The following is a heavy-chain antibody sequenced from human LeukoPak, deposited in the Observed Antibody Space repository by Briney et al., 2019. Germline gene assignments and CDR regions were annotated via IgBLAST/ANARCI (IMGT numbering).Heavy chain of an antibody. CDR3: AGRGSSSGTFDV. V-gene: IGHV4-61*02. J-gene: IGHJ3*01. Sequence: SETLSLTCTVSGGSISNLDYYWTWIRQPAGKRQEWIGRIYTSGGTNYNPSLKSRVTMSVDKSKNQISLNLASLTAADTALYYCAGRGSSSGTFDVWGPGTFVTVSS. CDR2: IYTSGGT. D-gene: IGHD2-2*01. CDR1: GGSISNLDYY.